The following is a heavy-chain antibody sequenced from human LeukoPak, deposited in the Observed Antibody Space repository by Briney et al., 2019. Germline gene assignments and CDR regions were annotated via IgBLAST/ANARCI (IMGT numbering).Heavy chain of an antibody. CDR1: GFTVSSNE. Sequence: GGSLRLSCAASGFTVSSNEMTWVRQAPGKGLEWVSAISGSGGSTYYADSVKGRFTISRDNSKNTLHLQMNSLRAEDTAVYYCARDSGSYFGGFDYWGQGTLVTVSS. J-gene: IGHJ4*02. V-gene: IGHV3-23*01. CDR2: ISGSGGST. D-gene: IGHD1-26*01. CDR3: ARDSGSYFGGFDY.